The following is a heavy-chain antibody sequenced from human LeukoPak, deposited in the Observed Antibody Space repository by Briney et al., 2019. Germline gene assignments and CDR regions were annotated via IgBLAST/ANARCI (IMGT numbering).Heavy chain of an antibody. D-gene: IGHD1-26*01. J-gene: IGHJ4*02. Sequence: PGGSLRLSCSASGFTFSSYAMNWVRQAPGKGLEWVSGISGSGTSTDYADSVKGRFTISRDNSKNTLYLQMKSLRAEDTAVYYCAKAIVGPTFDYWGQGTLVTASS. CDR1: GFTFSSYA. V-gene: IGHV3-23*01. CDR2: ISGSGTST. CDR3: AKAIVGPTFDY.